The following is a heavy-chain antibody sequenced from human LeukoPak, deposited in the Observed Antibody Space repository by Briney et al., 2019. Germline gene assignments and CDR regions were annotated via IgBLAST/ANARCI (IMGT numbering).Heavy chain of an antibody. D-gene: IGHD1-1*01. Sequence: RASVKVSCKASGYTFTSYDINWVRRATGQGLEWMGWMNPNSGNTAYAQKFQGRVTITRNTSISTAYMELSSLRSEDTAVYYCARGRRYNWNPIPLEAFDIWGQGTMVTVSS. CDR3: ARGRRYNWNPIPLEAFDI. CDR1: GYTFTSYD. CDR2: MNPNSGNT. J-gene: IGHJ3*02. V-gene: IGHV1-8*03.